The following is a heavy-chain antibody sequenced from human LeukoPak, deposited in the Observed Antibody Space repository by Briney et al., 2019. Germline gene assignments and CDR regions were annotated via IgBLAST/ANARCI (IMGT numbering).Heavy chain of an antibody. Sequence: GGFLRLSCAASGFTFSSYAMSWVRQAPGKGLEWVSAISGSGGSTNYADSVKGRFTISRDNSKNTLYLQMNSLRAEDTGLYYCAKDDSGYPACTIEYWGQGTLVTVSS. CDR3: AKDDSGYPACTIEY. J-gene: IGHJ4*02. CDR1: GFTFSSYA. V-gene: IGHV3-23*01. CDR2: ISGSGGST. D-gene: IGHD5-12*01.